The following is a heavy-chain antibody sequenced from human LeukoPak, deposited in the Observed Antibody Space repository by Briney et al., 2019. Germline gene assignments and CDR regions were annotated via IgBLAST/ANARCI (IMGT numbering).Heavy chain of an antibody. CDR3: AKAPPRIAAAWNY. CDR1: GFTFSPYW. Sequence: GGSLRLSCAASGFTFSPYWMHWVRQAPGKGLVWVSLITSDGSYTVYADSVRGRFTISRDNAKNTLYLQMNSLRAEDTAVYYCAKAPPRIAAAWNYWGQGTLVTVSS. J-gene: IGHJ4*02. D-gene: IGHD6-13*01. V-gene: IGHV3-74*01. CDR2: ITSDGSYT.